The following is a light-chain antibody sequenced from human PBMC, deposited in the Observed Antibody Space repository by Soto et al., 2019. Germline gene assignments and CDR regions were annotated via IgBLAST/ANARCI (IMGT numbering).Light chain of an antibody. Sequence: EIVLTQSPGTLSLSPGERATLSCRASQSVSSYLAWYQQKPGQTPRRLIYDAYNRATGIQARFSGSGSGTDFTLTIRSLEPEDFAVYYCKQRSNWPPTFGQGTKVDI. CDR1: QSVSSY. V-gene: IGKV3-11*01. CDR3: KQRSNWPPT. CDR2: DAY. J-gene: IGKJ1*01.